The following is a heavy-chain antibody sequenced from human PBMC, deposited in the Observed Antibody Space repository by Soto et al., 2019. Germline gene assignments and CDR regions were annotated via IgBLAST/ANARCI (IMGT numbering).Heavy chain of an antibody. CDR3: ARGDIAALSYYFDY. CDR1: GYTCTKYY. CDR2: INPSGGST. V-gene: IGHV1-46*01. J-gene: IGHJ4*02. D-gene: IGHD6-6*01. Sequence: GSVKVSCKASGYTCTKYYIHCVVRAPGRWLEGMGIINPSGGSTSYAQKFQGRVTMTRDTSTSTVYMELSSLRSEDTAVYYCARGDIAALSYYFDYWGQGTLVTVSS.